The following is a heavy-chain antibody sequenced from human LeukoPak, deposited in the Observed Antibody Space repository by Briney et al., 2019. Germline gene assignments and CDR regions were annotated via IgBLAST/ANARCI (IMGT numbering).Heavy chain of an antibody. V-gene: IGHV3-48*03. CDR1: GFTFSSYE. CDR2: ISSSGTTI. Sequence: GGSLRLSCAASGFTFSSYEMNWVRQAPGKGLEWLSYISSSGTTIKYADSVKGRFTISRDNAKNSLYLQVNSLRAEDTAVYYCARIKITVTTSDYWGQGTLVTVSS. J-gene: IGHJ4*02. D-gene: IGHD4-17*01. CDR3: ARIKITVTTSDY.